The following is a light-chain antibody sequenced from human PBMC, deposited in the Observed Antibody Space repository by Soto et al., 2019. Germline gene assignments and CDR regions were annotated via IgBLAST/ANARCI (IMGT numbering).Light chain of an antibody. CDR3: AAWDDSLNGRV. Sequence: QSVLTQPPSASGTPGQRVTISCSGSSSNIGSNTVNWYQQLPGTAPKPLIYSNNQRPSGVPDRFSGSKSGTSASLAISGLQSEDEADYYCAAWDDSLNGRVFGTGTKVTDL. J-gene: IGLJ1*01. CDR2: SNN. V-gene: IGLV1-44*01. CDR1: SSNIGSNT.